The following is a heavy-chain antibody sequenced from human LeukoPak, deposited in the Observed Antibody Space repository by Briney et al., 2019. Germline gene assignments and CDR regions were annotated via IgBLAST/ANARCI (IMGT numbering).Heavy chain of an antibody. J-gene: IGHJ6*02. CDR3: ARGVRYQLLYRYYYYGMDV. Sequence: SETLSLTCTVSGGSISSYYWSWIRQPPGKGLEWIGEINHSGSTNYNPSLKSRVTISVDTSKNQFSLKLSSVTAADTAVYYCARGVRYQLLYRYYYYGMDVWGQGTTVTVSS. D-gene: IGHD2-2*02. V-gene: IGHV4-34*01. CDR2: INHSGST. CDR1: GGSISSYY.